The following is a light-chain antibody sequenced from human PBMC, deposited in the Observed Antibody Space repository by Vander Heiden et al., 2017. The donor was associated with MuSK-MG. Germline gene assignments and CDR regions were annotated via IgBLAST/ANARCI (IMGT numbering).Light chain of an antibody. Sequence: DIHLTQSPSFLSASVGDRVTITCRASQGVSSFFAWYQQKPGKAPSLLIYAASTLQSGVPSRFSGSGSGTEFTLTISSLQPEDFATYYCQQLNNYPPTFGQGTRLGIK. CDR1: QGVSSF. V-gene: IGKV1-9*01. J-gene: IGKJ5*01. CDR3: QQLNNYPPT. CDR2: AAS.